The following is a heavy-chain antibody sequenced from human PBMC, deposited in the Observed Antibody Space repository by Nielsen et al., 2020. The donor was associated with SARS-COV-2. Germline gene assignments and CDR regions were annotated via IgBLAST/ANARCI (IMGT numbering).Heavy chain of an antibody. CDR3: ARRTAVRGVLGFYNLDV. Sequence: GGSLRLSCAASGFTFSTFVMTWVRQAQGKGLEWVSGIRPDDGKTFYADYVKGRFTISRDNSKSMLYLQMNSLRAEDTAVYYCARRTAVRGVLGFYNLDVWGQGTTVTVSS. CDR2: IRPDDGKT. J-gene: IGHJ6*02. CDR1: GFTFSTFV. V-gene: IGHV3-23*01. D-gene: IGHD3-10*01.